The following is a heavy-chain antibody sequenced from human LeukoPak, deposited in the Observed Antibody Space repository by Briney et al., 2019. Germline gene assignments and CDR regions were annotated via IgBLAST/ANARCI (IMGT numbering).Heavy chain of an antibody. Sequence: ETLSLTCTVSGGSISSYYWSWIRQPPGKGLEWVSAISGSGGSTYYADSVKGRFTISRDNSKNTLYLQMNSLRAEDTAVYYCANGPAAGDKADYWGQGTLVTVSS. J-gene: IGHJ4*02. D-gene: IGHD6-13*01. CDR3: ANGPAAGDKADY. CDR1: GGSISSYY. CDR2: ISGSGGST. V-gene: IGHV3-23*01.